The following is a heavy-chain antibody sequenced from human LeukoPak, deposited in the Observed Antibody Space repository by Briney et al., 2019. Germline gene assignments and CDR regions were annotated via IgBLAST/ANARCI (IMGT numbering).Heavy chain of an antibody. CDR3: ATAASDVGSMDY. CDR2: ITYSGGNT. J-gene: IGHJ4*02. V-gene: IGHV3-23*01. CDR1: GFTFSSYA. Sequence: PGGSLRLSCAASGFTFSSYAMSWVRQAPGKGLEWVSTITYSGGNTYYADSVKGRFTISRDNSKNTLYLQMNSLRAEDTAVYYCATAASDVGSMDYWGQGTLVTVSS.